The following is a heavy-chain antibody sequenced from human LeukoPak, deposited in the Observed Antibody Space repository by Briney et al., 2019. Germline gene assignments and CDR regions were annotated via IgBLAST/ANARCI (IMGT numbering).Heavy chain of an antibody. Sequence: ASVKVSCKASGYTFTGYYMHWVRQAPGQGLEWMGGIIPIFGTANYAQKFQGRVTITADKSTSTAYMELSSLRSEDTAVYYCATPGVRSTYYYYMDVWGKGTTVTVSS. V-gene: IGHV1-69*06. CDR2: IIPIFGTA. D-gene: IGHD3-3*01. J-gene: IGHJ6*03. CDR3: ATPGVRSTYYYYMDV. CDR1: GYTFTGYY.